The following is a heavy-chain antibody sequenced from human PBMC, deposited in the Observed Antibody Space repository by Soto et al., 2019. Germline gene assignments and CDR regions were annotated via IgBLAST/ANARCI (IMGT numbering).Heavy chain of an antibody. J-gene: IGHJ5*02. CDR2: ISAYNGNT. CDR1: GYTFTSYG. D-gene: IGHD3-10*01. V-gene: IGHV1-18*01. Sequence: ASVKVSCKASGYTFTSYGISWVRQAPGQGLEWMGRISAYNGNTNYAQKLQGRVTMTTDTSTSTAYMELRSLRSDDTAVYYCARDRNYYGSGGRWFDPWGQGTLVTVSS. CDR3: ARDRNYYGSGGRWFDP.